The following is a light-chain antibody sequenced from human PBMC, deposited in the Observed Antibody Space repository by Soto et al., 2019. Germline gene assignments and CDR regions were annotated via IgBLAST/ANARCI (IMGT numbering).Light chain of an antibody. J-gene: IGKJ1*01. CDR1: QTIFYSSNNKNY. Sequence: DIVMTHSPDSLAESLGERAPNKFKTRQTIFYSSNNKNYLAWFQQKPGQTPKLLIYWASTRESGVPDRFSGSGSGTNFTLTISSLQAEDVAVYYCQQYYSAPTWTFGQGTKVDIK. CDR3: QQYYSAPTWT. V-gene: IGKV4-1*01. CDR2: WAS.